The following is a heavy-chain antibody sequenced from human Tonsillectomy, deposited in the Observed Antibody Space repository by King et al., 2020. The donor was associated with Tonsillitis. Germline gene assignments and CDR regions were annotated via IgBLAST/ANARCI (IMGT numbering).Heavy chain of an antibody. V-gene: IGHV1-69*12. J-gene: IGHJ4*02. D-gene: IGHD6-13*01. CDR1: GGTFSSHA. CDR2: IIPMFGAP. CDR3: ARGGGMAAAGR. Sequence: QLVQSGAEVKKPGSSVKVSCKASGGTFSSHAISWVRQAPGQGLEWSGGIIPMFGAPNYAQKFQGRVTITADETTSTAYMELSSLRSDDTAVYYCARGGGMAAAGRWGQGTLVTVSS.